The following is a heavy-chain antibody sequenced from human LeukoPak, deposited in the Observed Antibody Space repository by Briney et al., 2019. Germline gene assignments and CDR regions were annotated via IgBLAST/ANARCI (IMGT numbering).Heavy chain of an antibody. J-gene: IGHJ6*04. CDR3: ARDPYGSGSSYYYYGMDV. Sequence: GASVKVSCKASGATFTSYAINWVRQAPGQGLEWMGWISAYNGNTNYAQKLQGRVTMTTDTSTSTAYMELRSLRSDDTAVYYCARDPYGSGSSYYYYGMDVWGKGTTVTVSS. CDR1: GATFTSYA. V-gene: IGHV1-18*01. D-gene: IGHD3-10*01. CDR2: ISAYNGNT.